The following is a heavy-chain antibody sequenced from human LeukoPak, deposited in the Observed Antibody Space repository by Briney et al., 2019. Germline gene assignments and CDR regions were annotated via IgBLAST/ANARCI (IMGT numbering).Heavy chain of an antibody. J-gene: IGHJ5*02. D-gene: IGHD2-2*01. CDR3: ARAHGVIVVVPAANQSWFDP. V-gene: IGHV4-34*01. Sequence: SETLSLTCAVYGGSFSGYYWSWIRQPPRKGLEWIGEINHSGSTNYNPSPKSRVTISVDTSKNQFSLKLSSVTAADTAVYYCARAHGVIVVVPAANQSWFDPWGQGTLVTVSS. CDR1: GGSFSGYY. CDR2: INHSGST.